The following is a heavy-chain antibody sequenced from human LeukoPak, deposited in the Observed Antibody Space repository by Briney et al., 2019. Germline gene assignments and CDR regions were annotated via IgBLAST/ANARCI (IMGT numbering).Heavy chain of an antibody. CDR3: ARVIDIAAAGPGEFDY. V-gene: IGHV1-8*02. CDR1: GYTFTGYY. D-gene: IGHD6-13*01. J-gene: IGHJ4*02. Sequence: ASVKVSCKASGYTFTGYYMHWVRQAPGQGLEWMGWTNPNSGNTGYAQKFQGRVTMTRNTSISTAYMELNSLRAEDTAVYYCARVIDIAAAGPGEFDYWGQGTLVTVSS. CDR2: TNPNSGNT.